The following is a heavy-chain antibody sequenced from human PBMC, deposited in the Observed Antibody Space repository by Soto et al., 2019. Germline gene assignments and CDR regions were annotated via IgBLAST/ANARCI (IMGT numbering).Heavy chain of an antibody. CDR2: IYHSGST. Sequence: QVQLQESGPGLVKPLGTLSLTCAVSGGSISSSNWWSWVRQPPGKGLEWIGEIYHSGSTNYNPSLKCRVNIPVYKSKNQFSLKLSSVTAADTAVYYCAREWRDYGDSGGMDVWGQGPTVTVSS. V-gene: IGHV4-4*02. J-gene: IGHJ6*02. D-gene: IGHD4-17*01. CDR1: GGSISSSNW. CDR3: AREWRDYGDSGGMDV.